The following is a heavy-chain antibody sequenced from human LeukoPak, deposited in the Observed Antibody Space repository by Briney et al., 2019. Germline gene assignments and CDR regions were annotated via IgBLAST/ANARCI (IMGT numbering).Heavy chain of an antibody. CDR3: ARAKSIAARRALGY. CDR2: MNPNSGNT. D-gene: IGHD6-6*01. V-gene: IGHV1-8*01. CDR1: GYTFTSYD. Sequence: ASVKVSCKASGYTFTSYDINWVRQATGRGLEWMGWMNPNSGNTGYAQKFQGRVTMTRNTSISTAYMELSSLRSEDTAVYYCARAKSIAARRALGYWGQGTLVTVSS. J-gene: IGHJ4*02.